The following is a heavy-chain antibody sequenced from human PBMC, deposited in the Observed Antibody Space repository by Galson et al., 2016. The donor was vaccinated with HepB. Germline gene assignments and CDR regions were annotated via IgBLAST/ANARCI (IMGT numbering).Heavy chain of an antibody. CDR3: ATAVVGPYTRMFDY. J-gene: IGHJ4*02. CDR1: GFSFGNYW. D-gene: IGHD2-15*01. CDR2: INQHGGEK. V-gene: IGHV3-7*05. Sequence: SLRLSCAASGFSFGNYWMTWVRQSTGRGLEWVANINQHGGEKYYVDSEKGRFTISRDNTDNLMYLQMNSLRADDTAVYYCATAVVGPYTRMFDYWGQGTLVTVSS.